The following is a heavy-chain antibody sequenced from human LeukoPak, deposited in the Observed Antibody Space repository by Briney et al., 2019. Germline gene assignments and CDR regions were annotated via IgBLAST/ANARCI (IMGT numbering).Heavy chain of an antibody. CDR2: INPSGGST. D-gene: IGHD6-19*01. CDR1: GYTFTSYY. V-gene: IGHV1-46*01. Sequence: ASVKVSCKASGYTFTSYYMHWVQQAPGQGLEWMGIINPSGGSTSYAQKFQGRVTMTRDTSTSTVYMELSSLRSEDTAVYYCARTAGTWDFDYWGQGTLVTVSS. J-gene: IGHJ4*02. CDR3: ARTAGTWDFDY.